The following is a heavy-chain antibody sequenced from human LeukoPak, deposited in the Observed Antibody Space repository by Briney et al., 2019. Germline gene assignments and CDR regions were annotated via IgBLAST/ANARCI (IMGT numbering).Heavy chain of an antibody. D-gene: IGHD3-10*01. CDR2: INYSGTT. V-gene: IGHV4-39*01. Sequence: TSETLSLTCTVSGGSISSSNYYWSWIRQPPGKGLEWIASINYSGTTYYTPSLKSRVTISVDTSKNQFSLRLSAVTAADTAVYLCARYVVFGSGKFYFAYWGQGSLVTVSS. CDR3: ARYVVFGSGKFYFAY. CDR1: GGSISSSNYY. J-gene: IGHJ4*02.